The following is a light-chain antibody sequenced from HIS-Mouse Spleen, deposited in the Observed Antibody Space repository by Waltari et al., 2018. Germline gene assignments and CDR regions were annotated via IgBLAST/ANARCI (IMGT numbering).Light chain of an antibody. CDR1: SSYVGGYNY. J-gene: IGLJ2*01. V-gene: IGLV2-14*03. CDR2: DVS. CDR3: SSYTSSSTEV. Sequence: QSALTQPASVSGSPGQSITISCTGTSSYVGGYNYVSWYQQNPGKAPKLMIYDVSNRPSGVSNRFSGSKSGNTASLTISGLQAEDETDYYCSSYTSSSTEVFGGGTKLTVL.